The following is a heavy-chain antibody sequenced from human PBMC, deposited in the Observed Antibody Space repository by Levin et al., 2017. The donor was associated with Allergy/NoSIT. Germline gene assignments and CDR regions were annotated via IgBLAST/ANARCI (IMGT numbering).Heavy chain of an antibody. V-gene: IGHV1-18*01. CDR3: ARGSGSGGNGMDV. CDR1: GYTFTSYD. CDR2: ISIYNGNT. Sequence: GESLKISCKASGYTFTSYDFSWVRQAPGQGLEWVGWISIYNGNTNYAQKFQGRVTLTTDTSTSTAYMELRSLRLDDTAVYFCARGSGSGGNGMDVWGQGTTVTVSS. D-gene: IGHD1-26*01. J-gene: IGHJ6*02.